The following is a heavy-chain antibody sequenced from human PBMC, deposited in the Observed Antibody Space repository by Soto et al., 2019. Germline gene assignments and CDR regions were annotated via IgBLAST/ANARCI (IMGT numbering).Heavy chain of an antibody. D-gene: IGHD6-13*01. CDR1: GGSFSANY. CDR3: ARGNIAAAVVS. V-gene: IGHV4-34*01. CDR2: INHSGST. Sequence: SETLSLTCAVYGGSFSANYWNWIRQPPGKGLEWLGEINHSGSTNYNPSLKSRVTISVDTSKNQFSLILRSVTAADTAVYYCARGNIAAAVVSWGQGTLVTSPQ. J-gene: IGHJ4*02.